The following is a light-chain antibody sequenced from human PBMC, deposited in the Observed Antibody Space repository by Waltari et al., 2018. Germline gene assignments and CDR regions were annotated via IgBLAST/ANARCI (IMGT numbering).Light chain of an antibody. V-gene: IGLV2-14*03. CDR1: SSDIGTYNY. CDR3: SSYSDTSLL. Sequence: QSALTQPASVSGSPGQSLTIPCTGTSSDIGTYNYVCWYQKHPGKAPKLILYDVNRRASGISGPSSGSKSGNPSSLTISGLQPEDEADYFCSSYSDTSLLFGGGTKVTVL. CDR2: DVN. J-gene: IGLJ2*01.